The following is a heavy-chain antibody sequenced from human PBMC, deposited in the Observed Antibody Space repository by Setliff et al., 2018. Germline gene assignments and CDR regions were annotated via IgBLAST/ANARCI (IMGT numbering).Heavy chain of an antibody. J-gene: IGHJ4*02. Sequence: SETLSLTCTVSGGSISSGTYYWGWIRQPPGKGLEWIGSIHYSGSTYYNPSLKSRVTVSVDTSKNQLSLKLSSVTAADTAVYYCAKHDGRSSFDYWGQGTLVTVSS. CDR1: GGSISSGTYY. D-gene: IGHD6-6*01. CDR3: AKHDGRSSFDY. V-gene: IGHV4-39*01. CDR2: IHYSGST.